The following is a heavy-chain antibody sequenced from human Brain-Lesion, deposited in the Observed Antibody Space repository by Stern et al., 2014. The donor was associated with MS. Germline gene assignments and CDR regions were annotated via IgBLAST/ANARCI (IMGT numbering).Heavy chain of an antibody. D-gene: IGHD6-13*01. CDR1: GGSISSSNW. J-gene: IGHJ4*02. CDR3: ARFPASRPHVFDS. CDR2: SDHSGST. V-gene: IGHV4-4*02. Sequence: QLQLQESGPGLVKPSGTLSLTCAVSGGSISSSNWWSWVRQSPGKGLEWIGESDHSGSTIYNPSLKSRVTVSVDKSKKRFSLNPRSVTAADTAVYFCARFPASRPHVFDSWGQGTLVTVSS.